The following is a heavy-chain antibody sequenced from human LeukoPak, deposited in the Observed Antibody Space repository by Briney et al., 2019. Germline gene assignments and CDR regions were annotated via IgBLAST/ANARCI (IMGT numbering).Heavy chain of an antibody. CDR2: ISYLSSHV. CDR3: GRAFPPLRTSSAGDL. D-gene: IGHD3-16*01. CDR1: GFTFSDYD. Sequence: SGGSLRLSCSASGFTFSDYDMNWVRQAPGKGLEWVSSISYLSSHVYYGDSVKGRLSISRDNAKNSLYLQMNSLGAEDTAIYYCGRAFPPLRTSSAGDLWGQGILVTVSS. J-gene: IGHJ4*02. V-gene: IGHV3-21*01.